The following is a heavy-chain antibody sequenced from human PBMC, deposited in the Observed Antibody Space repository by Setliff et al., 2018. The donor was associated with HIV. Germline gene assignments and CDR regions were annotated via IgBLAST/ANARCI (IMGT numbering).Heavy chain of an antibody. J-gene: IGHJ4*02. D-gene: IGHD3-16*01. CDR1: GFTFGSQW. CDR3: GKDRYDNYVWGSYHGPDF. V-gene: IGHV3-30*02. CDR2: IRYDGNNE. Sequence: PGGSLRLSCAASGFTFGSQWMHWVRQAPGMGLEWVAFIRYDGNNENYADSVKGRFTISRDNSKNTLYLQMNSLRAEDTAVYYCGKDRYDNYVWGSYHGPDFWGQGTLVTVSS.